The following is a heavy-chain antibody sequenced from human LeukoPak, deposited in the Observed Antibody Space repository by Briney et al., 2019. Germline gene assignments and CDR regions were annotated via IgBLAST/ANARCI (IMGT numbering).Heavy chain of an antibody. D-gene: IGHD2-15*01. J-gene: IGHJ4*02. CDR1: GYTFTSYA. Sequence: ASVKVSCKASGYTFTSYAMHWVRQAPGQRLEWMGWSNAGNGNTKYSQEFQGRVTITRDTSASTAYMELSSLRSEDTAVYYCARDDVGYCSGGSCYSGPPIDYWGQGTLVTVSS. V-gene: IGHV1-3*01. CDR3: ARDDVGYCSGGSCYSGPPIDY. CDR2: SNAGNGNT.